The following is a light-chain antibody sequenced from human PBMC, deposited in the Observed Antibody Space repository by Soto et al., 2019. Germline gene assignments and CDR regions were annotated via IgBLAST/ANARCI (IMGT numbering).Light chain of an antibody. CDR1: SSNIGSNS. Sequence: QSVLTQPPSASGTPGQRVTISCSGSSSNIGSNSVNSYQQFQGTAPKLLIYNNNQRPSGVPARFTASKIGTSVSLAISGLQYEDGADYYCAAWDDSLNGVVIGGGTKLTVL. CDR3: AAWDDSLNGVV. CDR2: NNN. J-gene: IGLJ2*01. V-gene: IGLV1-44*01.